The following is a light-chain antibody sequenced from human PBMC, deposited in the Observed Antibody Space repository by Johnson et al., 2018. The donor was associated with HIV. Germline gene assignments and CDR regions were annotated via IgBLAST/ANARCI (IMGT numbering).Light chain of an antibody. CDR3: GTWDSSLSAYV. V-gene: IGLV1-51*02. CDR1: SSNIGNNY. Sequence: QCVLTQPPSVSAAPGQKVTISCSGSSSNIGNNYVSWYQQLPGTAPKLLIYENNKRPSGIPDRFSGSKSGTSATLGITGLQTGDEADYYCGTWDSSLSAYVCGTGTKFTV. CDR2: ENN. J-gene: IGLJ1*01.